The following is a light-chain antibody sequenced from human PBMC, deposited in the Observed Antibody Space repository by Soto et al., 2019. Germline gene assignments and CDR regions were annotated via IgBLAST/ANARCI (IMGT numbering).Light chain of an antibody. CDR2: DAS. Sequence: EIVLTQSPATLSVSPGERVTLSCRASQSVRSQLAWYRQRPGQVPRLLIYDASSRATGIPARFSGTGSGTEFALTISNLQSEDFAIYYCQQYNTWPFTFGGGTRVEFK. J-gene: IGKJ4*01. CDR3: QQYNTWPFT. V-gene: IGKV3-15*01. CDR1: QSVRSQ.